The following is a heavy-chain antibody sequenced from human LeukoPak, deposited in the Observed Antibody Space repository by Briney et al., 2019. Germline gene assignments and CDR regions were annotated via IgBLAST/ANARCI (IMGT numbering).Heavy chain of an antibody. CDR1: GGSLSSYA. V-gene: IGHV1-69*13. CDR2: IIPIFGTA. CDR3: AIQLFYVLRYFDWPTSFDY. Sequence: ASVKCFCGASGGSLSSYAISGVRQAPGQGLEWMGGIIPIFGTANYAQKFQGRVTITADESTSTAYMELSSLRSEDTAVYYCAIQLFYVLRYFDWPTSFDYWGQGTLVTVSS. D-gene: IGHD3-9*01. J-gene: IGHJ4*02.